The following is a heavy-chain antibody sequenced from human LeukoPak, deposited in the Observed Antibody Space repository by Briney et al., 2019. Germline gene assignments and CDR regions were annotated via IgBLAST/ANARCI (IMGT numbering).Heavy chain of an antibody. D-gene: IGHD6-6*01. Sequence: GRSLRLPCAASGFTFDDYAMHWVRQVPGRGLEWVSSISWNSGRIDYADSVKGRFSISRDNAKNSLYLQMNSLRAEDTALYYCARDFGYSTSSTNYFDFWGQGTLVTVSS. CDR2: ISWNSGRI. V-gene: IGHV3-9*01. J-gene: IGHJ4*02. CDR1: GFTFDDYA. CDR3: ARDFGYSTSSTNYFDF.